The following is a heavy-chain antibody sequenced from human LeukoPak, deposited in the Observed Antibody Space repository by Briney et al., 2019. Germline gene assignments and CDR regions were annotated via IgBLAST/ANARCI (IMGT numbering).Heavy chain of an antibody. CDR2: ISGSGGST. CDR1: GFTFSSYA. Sequence: PGGSLRLSCAASGFTFSSYAMSWVRQAPGKGLEWVSAISGSGGSTYYADSVKGRFTISRDNSKNTLYLQMNGLRAEDTAVYYCAKAPMIEVLFDYWGQGTLVTVSS. D-gene: IGHD3-22*01. V-gene: IGHV3-23*01. CDR3: AKAPMIEVLFDY. J-gene: IGHJ4*02.